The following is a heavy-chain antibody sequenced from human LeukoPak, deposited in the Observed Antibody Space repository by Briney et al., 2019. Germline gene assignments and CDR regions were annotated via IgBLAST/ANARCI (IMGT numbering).Heavy chain of an antibody. CDR2: SYYSGST. J-gene: IGHJ4*02. D-gene: IGHD6-19*01. V-gene: IGHV4-38-2*01. CDR3: PSHELTWAVATHYFDY. CDR1: GYSISSGYY. Sequence: PSETLSLTCAVSGYSISSGYYWGWIRQPPGKGLEWIGSSYYSGSTYHNPSLKSRVTMSVDTSKNQFSLKLSSVTAADTAVYYCPSHELTWAVATHYFDYWGQGTLVTVSS.